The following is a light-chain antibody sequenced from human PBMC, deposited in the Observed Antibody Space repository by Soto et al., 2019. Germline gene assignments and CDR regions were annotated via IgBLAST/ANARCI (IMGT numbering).Light chain of an antibody. CDR2: EVS. J-gene: IGLJ1*01. CDR1: SSDVGGYNY. Sequence: QSVLTQPASVSGSPGQSITISCTGTSSDVGGYNYVSWYQQHPGKAPKLMIFEVSNRPSGVSNRYSGSKSGNTASLTISGLQAEDEADYYCSSYISSSTYVFGTGTKLTVL. V-gene: IGLV2-14*01. CDR3: SSYISSSTYV.